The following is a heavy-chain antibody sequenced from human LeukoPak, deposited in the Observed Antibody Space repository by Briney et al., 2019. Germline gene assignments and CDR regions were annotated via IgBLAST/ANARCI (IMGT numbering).Heavy chain of an antibody. J-gene: IGHJ4*02. CDR2: ISSSSSTI. Sequence: GGSLRLSCAASGFTFSSYSMNWVRQAPGKGLEWVSYISSSSSTIYYADSVKGRFTISRDNAKNTLYLQMNSLRAEDTAVYYCVRDLGGRSGHWGQGTLVTVSS. CDR1: GFTFSSYS. CDR3: VRDLGGRSGH. D-gene: IGHD1-26*01. V-gene: IGHV3-48*01.